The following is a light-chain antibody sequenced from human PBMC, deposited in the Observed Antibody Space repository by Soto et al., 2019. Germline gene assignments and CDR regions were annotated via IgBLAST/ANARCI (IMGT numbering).Light chain of an antibody. J-gene: IGLJ1*01. Sequence: NFMLTQPHSVSESPGKTVTISCTRSSGSIASNYVQWYQQRPGSAPTTVIYEDNQRPSGVPDRFSGSIDSSSNSASLTISGLKTEDEADYYCQSYGVFGTGTKAPS. CDR3: QSYGV. CDR2: EDN. V-gene: IGLV6-57*04. CDR1: SGSIASNY.